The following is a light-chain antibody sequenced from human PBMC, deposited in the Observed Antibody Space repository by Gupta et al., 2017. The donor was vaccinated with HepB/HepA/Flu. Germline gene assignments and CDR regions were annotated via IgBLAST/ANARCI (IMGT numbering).Light chain of an antibody. CDR2: DAS. Sequence: DIVLTQSPATLSLSPGERATLCCRASQSVSSYLAWYQQKPGQAPRLLIYDASNRATGIPARFSGSGSGTDFTLTISSLEPKDFAVYYCQERSNWPTFGPGTKVDIK. V-gene: IGKV3-11*01. J-gene: IGKJ3*01. CDR3: QERSNWPT. CDR1: QSVSSY.